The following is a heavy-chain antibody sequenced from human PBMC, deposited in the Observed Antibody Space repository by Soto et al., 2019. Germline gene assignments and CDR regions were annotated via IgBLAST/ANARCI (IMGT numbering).Heavy chain of an antibody. CDR3: ATSFGARGGSFDS. CDR2: MNPNSGNT. J-gene: IGHJ4*02. V-gene: IGHV1-8*01. D-gene: IGHD3-16*01. Sequence: QVQLVQSGAEVKKPGASVKVSCKASGYTFTSYDVNWVRQATGQGLEWMGWMNPNSGNTFYEQKFQGRVTMTRNTSTSTAYMELSSLTSEDTAVYYCATSFGARGGSFDSCGQGTLVIVSS. CDR1: GYTFTSYD.